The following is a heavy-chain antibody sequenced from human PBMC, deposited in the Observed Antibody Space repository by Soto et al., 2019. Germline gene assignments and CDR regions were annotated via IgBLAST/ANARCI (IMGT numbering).Heavy chain of an antibody. J-gene: IGHJ4*02. CDR1: GFTFSSYV. D-gene: IGHD5-12*01. V-gene: IGHV3-23*01. CDR3: AKDNSPYSGYNSFDY. CDR2: ISGSGTNT. Sequence: EVRLLESGGGLIQPGGSLRLSCAASGFTFSSYVMSWVRQAPGTGLEWGSGISGSGTNTYYADSVKGRCTISRDNSKNTLYLQMTSLRAEDTAEYYCAKDNSPYSGYNSFDYWGEGTLVTVSS.